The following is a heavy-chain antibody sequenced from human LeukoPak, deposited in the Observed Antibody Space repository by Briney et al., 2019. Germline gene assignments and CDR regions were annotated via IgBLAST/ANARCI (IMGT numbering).Heavy chain of an antibody. Sequence: PGGSLRLSCAASGFTFSSYAMSWVRQAPGKGLEWVSAMSGSGGSTYYADSVKGRFTISRDNSKNTLYLQMNSLRAEDTAVYYCAKDGLPRRGYGDCWYFDLWGRGTLVTVSS. CDR3: AKDGLPRRGYGDCWYFDL. CDR2: MSGSGGST. CDR1: GFTFSSYA. D-gene: IGHD4-17*01. J-gene: IGHJ2*01. V-gene: IGHV3-23*01.